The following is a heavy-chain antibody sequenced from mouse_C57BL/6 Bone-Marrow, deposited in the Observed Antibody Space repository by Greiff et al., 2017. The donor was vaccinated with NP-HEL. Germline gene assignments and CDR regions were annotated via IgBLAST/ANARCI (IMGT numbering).Heavy chain of an antibody. Sequence: QVQLQQPGAELVKPGASVKLSCKASGYTFTSYWMHWVKQRPGQGLEGRVTIHPNSGSTNYNEKFKSKATLTVDKSPSTGYMNLSSLASEDTAFYYCAGIGFAWFAYWGQGTLVTVSA. D-gene: IGHD2-14*01. CDR1: GYTFTSYW. J-gene: IGHJ3*01. CDR3: AGIGFAWFAY. V-gene: IGHV1-64*01. CDR2: IHPNSGST.